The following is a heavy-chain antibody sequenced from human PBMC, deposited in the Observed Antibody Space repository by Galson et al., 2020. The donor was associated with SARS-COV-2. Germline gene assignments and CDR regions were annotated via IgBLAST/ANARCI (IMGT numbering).Heavy chain of an antibody. J-gene: IGHJ6*02. D-gene: IGHD6-6*01. Sequence: GGSLRLSCAASTFSISDYYMAWVRQAPGKGLEWVGRVRSKVHSYTTEYAASVKGRFIISRDESKNSLYLQMNSLKIEDTAMYYCVRGARVESSFANFFGLDVWGQGTTVIVSS. CDR3: VRGARVESSFANFFGLDV. V-gene: IGHV3-72*01. CDR2: VRSKVHSYTT. CDR1: TFSISDYY.